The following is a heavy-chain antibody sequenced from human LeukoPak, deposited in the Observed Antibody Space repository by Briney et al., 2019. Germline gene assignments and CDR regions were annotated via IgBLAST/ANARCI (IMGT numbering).Heavy chain of an antibody. Sequence: SETLSLTCTVSGGSISSGGYYWSWIRQHPGKGLEWIGYIYYSGSTYYNPSLKSRVTISVDTSKNQFSLKLSSVTAADTAVYYCARGPHDPWDGYLYYFDYWGQGTLVTVSS. V-gene: IGHV4-31*03. CDR3: ARGPHDPWDGYLYYFDY. CDR1: GGSISSGGYY. J-gene: IGHJ4*02. CDR2: IYYSGST. D-gene: IGHD5-24*01.